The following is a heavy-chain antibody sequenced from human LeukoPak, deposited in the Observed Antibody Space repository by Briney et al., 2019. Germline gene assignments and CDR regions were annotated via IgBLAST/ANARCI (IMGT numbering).Heavy chain of an antibody. CDR3: AREMLGGFNPGAY. Sequence: PSVLLSLTRTAYLDPTTSNFRSRVRQHHGKDLEWIGEIHRSGSPNYNLSLQSRVTISIDRSRNQIALELSSVTAADTAVYYCAREMLGGFNPGAYWGQGTLVTVSS. J-gene: IGHJ4*02. V-gene: IGHV4-4*02. CDR2: IHRSGSP. CDR1: LDPTTSNF. D-gene: IGHD1-14*01.